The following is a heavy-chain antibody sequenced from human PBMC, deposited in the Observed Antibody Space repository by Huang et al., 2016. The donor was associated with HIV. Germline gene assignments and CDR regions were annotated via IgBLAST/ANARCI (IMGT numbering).Heavy chain of an antibody. D-gene: IGHD6-19*01. CDR3: AYQQWLVGGLNH. J-gene: IGHJ5*02. V-gene: IGHV3-21*02. Sequence: EVELVESGGGLVKPGGSLRLSCAAAGFAFSSYGMNWVRKAQGKGLEWVAFMGGDRSYIYYVDSVKGRVTISRDNAKSSIYLQLDSLRAEDTAVYYCAYQQWLVGGLNHWGQGTLVVVSS. CDR1: GFAFSSYG. CDR2: MGGDRSYI.